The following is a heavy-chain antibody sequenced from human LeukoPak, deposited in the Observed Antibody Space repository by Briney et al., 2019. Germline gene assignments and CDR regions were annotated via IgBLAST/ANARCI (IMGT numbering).Heavy chain of an antibody. V-gene: IGHV4-4*07. Sequence: PSQTLSLTCTVSGGSISSYYWSWIRQPAGKGLEWIGRIYTSGSTNYNASLKSRVSMSVDTSKNQFSLKLSSVTAADTAVFYCARENSGSYREFDYWGQGTLVTVSS. CDR2: IYTSGST. CDR1: GGSISSYY. J-gene: IGHJ4*02. CDR3: ARENSGSYREFDY. D-gene: IGHD1-26*01.